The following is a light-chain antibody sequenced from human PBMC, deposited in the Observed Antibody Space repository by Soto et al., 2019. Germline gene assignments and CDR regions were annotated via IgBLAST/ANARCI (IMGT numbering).Light chain of an antibody. Sequence: EIVLTQSPGTLSLSPGESATLSCRASQSVRSNYLAWYQQKPGQAPRLLIFGASNRATGIPPRFSGRGSGTDFTRTISRLEPEDFAVYYCQQYGSSPLTFGGGTKVDIK. CDR2: GAS. V-gene: IGKV3-20*01. J-gene: IGKJ4*01. CDR1: QSVRSNY. CDR3: QQYGSSPLT.